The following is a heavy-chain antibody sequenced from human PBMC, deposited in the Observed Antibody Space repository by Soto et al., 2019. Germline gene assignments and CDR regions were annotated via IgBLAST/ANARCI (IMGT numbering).Heavy chain of an antibody. CDR3: ARHQGGEFLKSSGMEV. D-gene: IGHD1-26*01. CDR2: IYYSGET. CDR1: GDSLSRYY. J-gene: IGHJ6*02. Sequence: QVQLQESGPGLVKPSETLSLTCTVSGDSLSRYYWSWIRLSPGKGLEWIVYIYYSGETNYNPSVKSRVTTSVDRTKNQFPLKLSSVTAAAADVYYCARHQGGEFLKSSGMEVWGQGTRFTVSS. V-gene: IGHV4-59*08.